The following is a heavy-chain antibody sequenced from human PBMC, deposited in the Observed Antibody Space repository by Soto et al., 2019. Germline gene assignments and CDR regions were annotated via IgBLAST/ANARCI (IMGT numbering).Heavy chain of an antibody. CDR1: GFTFSTHW. V-gene: IGHV3-74*01. CDR3: GRGGISGTIDY. CDR2: IKGDETST. Sequence: PGGSLRLSCAASGFTFSTHWMYWVRQAPGKGPVWVSRIKGDETSTTYTDSVKGRFTISRDNAKNTVYLQMNSLRTEDTAVYYCGRGGISGTIDYWGQGTLVTVSS. D-gene: IGHD1-26*01. J-gene: IGHJ4*02.